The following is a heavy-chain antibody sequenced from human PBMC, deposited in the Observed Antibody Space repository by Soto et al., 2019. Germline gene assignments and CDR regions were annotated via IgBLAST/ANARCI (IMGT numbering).Heavy chain of an antibody. D-gene: IGHD3-22*01. CDR3: AKGYYYDSSGYFEY. Sequence: PGGSLRLSCAASGFTFSTYAMSWVRQAPGKGLEWVSTISGSGGSTYYADSVKGRFTISRDNSKNTMYLQMNSLRAEDTAVYYCAKGYYYDSSGYFEYWGQGTLVNVSS. CDR2: ISGSGGST. V-gene: IGHV3-23*01. CDR1: GFTFSTYA. J-gene: IGHJ4*02.